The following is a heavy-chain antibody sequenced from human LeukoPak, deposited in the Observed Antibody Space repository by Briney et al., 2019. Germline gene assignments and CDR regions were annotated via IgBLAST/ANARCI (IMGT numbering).Heavy chain of an antibody. CDR1: GGSISSYY. V-gene: IGHV4-59*01. D-gene: IGHD6-19*01. CDR3: ARSTLGYSSGWLDY. J-gene: IGHJ4*02. Sequence: SETLSLTCTVSGGSISSYYWSWIRQPPGKGLEWIGYIYYSGSTNYNPSLKSRVTISVKTSKNQFSLKLRSVTAADTAVYYCARSTLGYSSGWLDYWGQGTLVTVSS. CDR2: IYYSGST.